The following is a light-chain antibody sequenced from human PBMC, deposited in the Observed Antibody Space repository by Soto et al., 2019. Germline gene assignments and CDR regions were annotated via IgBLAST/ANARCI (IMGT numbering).Light chain of an antibody. V-gene: IGLV3-21*04. J-gene: IGLJ2*01. Sequence: SYELTQPPSVSVAPGKTARMTCGGDNIGSKSVHWYQQKPGQAPVLVIYYDVDRPSGIPERFSGSKSGNTATLTISRAEAADEADYYCQVWDSITYHVVFGGGTKL. CDR1: NIGSKS. CDR3: QVWDSITYHVV. CDR2: YDV.